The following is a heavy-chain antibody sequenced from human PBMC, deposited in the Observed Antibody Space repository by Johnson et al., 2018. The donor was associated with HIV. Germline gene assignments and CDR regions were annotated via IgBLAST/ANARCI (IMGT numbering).Heavy chain of an antibody. CDR2: ISWDGGST. V-gene: IGHV3-43*01. D-gene: IGHD1-26*01. J-gene: IGHJ3*02. CDR3: AKGAVEWELLAGDAFAI. Sequence: VQLLESGGVVVQPGGSLRLSCAASGFTFDDYTMHWVRQAPGKGLEWVSLISWDGGSTYYADSVKGRFTISRDNSKNSLYLQMNSLRTEDTAWYYCAKGAVEWELLAGDAFAIWGQGTMITVSS. CDR1: GFTFDDYT.